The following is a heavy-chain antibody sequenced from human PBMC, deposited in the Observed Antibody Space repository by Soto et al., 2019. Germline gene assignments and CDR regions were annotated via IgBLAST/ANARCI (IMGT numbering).Heavy chain of an antibody. Sequence: QVQLVQSGAEVKKPGSSVKVSCKASGGTFSSYAISWVRQASGQGLEWMGGIIPIFGTANYAQKFQGRVTSTADESTSTAYLELSRLRSEDTAVYYCASRGDYDSSGYYSLDYWGQGTLVTVAS. D-gene: IGHD3-22*01. CDR2: IIPIFGTA. J-gene: IGHJ4*02. CDR3: ASRGDYDSSGYYSLDY. CDR1: GGTFSSYA. V-gene: IGHV1-69*01.